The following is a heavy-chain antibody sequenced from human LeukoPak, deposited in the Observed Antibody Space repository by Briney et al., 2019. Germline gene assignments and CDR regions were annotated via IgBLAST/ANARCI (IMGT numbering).Heavy chain of an antibody. CDR1: GGTFSSYA. V-gene: IGHV1-69*06. J-gene: IGHJ3*02. CDR3: ARDNSYDSSGYYSTHDAFDI. Sequence: GASVKDSCKASGGTFSSYAISWVRQAPGQGLEWMGGIIPIFGTANYAQKFQGRVTITADKSTSTAYMELSSLRSEDTAVYYCARDNSYDSSGYYSTHDAFDIWGQGTMVTVSS. D-gene: IGHD3-22*01. CDR2: IIPIFGTA.